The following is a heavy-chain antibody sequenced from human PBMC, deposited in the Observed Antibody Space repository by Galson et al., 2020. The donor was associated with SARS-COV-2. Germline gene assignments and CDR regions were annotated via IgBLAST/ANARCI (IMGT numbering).Heavy chain of an antibody. CDR1: GFTFSNYG. V-gene: IGHV3-33*01. Sequence: AGSLRLSCAASGFTFSNYGIHWVRQAPGKGLEWVAVIWYDGSDKYYADSVQGRFTISRDNSKNTLYLQMNSLRAEDTAVYYCARSMITFGAVIYYYYYGLDVWGQGTTVTVSS. J-gene: IGHJ6*02. CDR3: ARSMITFGAVIYYYYYGLDV. D-gene: IGHD3-16*01. CDR2: IWYDGSDK.